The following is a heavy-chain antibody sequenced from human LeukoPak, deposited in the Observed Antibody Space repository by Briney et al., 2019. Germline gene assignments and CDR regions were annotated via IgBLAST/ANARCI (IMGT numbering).Heavy chain of an antibody. V-gene: IGHV3-7*03. CDR2: IKQDGSEK. Sequence: GGSLRLSCAASGFTFSSYAMSWVRQAPGKGLEWVANIKQDGSEKYYVDSVKGRFTISRDNSKSTLYLQMNSLRAEDTAVYYCAKGVTVTGPDDYFDYWGQGTLVTVSS. D-gene: IGHD4-17*01. CDR3: AKGVTVTGPDDYFDY. J-gene: IGHJ4*02. CDR1: GFTFSSYA.